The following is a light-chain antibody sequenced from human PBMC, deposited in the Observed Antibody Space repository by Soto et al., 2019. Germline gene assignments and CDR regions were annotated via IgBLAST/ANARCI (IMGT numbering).Light chain of an antibody. CDR2: EVS. CDR1: SREFGSYNL. Sequence: SGSGSAGGGIPIFCNGTSREFGSYNLVSWYQQHPGKAPKLMIYEVSKRPSGVSNRFSGSKSGNTASLTISGLQAEDEADYYCCSYAGSSTPFVFGTGNKVTVL. J-gene: IGLJ1*01. V-gene: IGLV2-23*02. CDR3: CSYAGSSTPFV.